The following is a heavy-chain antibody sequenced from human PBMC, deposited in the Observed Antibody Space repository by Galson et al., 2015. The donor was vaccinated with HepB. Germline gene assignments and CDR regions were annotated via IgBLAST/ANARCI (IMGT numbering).Heavy chain of an antibody. Sequence: SETLSLTCNVSADSITSYYWSWIRQPPGRGLEWIGYIYFRGSTKYNPSLESRVTISLETSNMQFSLTLSSVTAADTAVYYCARERIVNPSCFDYWGQGTMVTVSS. D-gene: IGHD2-15*01. J-gene: IGHJ4*02. CDR1: ADSITSYY. CDR3: ARERIVNPSCFDY. V-gene: IGHV4-59*01. CDR2: IYFRGST.